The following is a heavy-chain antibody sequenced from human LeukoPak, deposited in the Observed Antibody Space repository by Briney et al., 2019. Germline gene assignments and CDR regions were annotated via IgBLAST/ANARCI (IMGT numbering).Heavy chain of an antibody. Sequence: GGSLRLSCAASGFTFSSYAMHWVRQAPGKGLEWVAVISYDGSNKYYADSVKGRFTISRDDSKNTLYLQMNSLRAEDTAVYYCVRGYYYDSSGYPPPYWGQGTLVTVSS. CDR1: GFTFSSYA. V-gene: IGHV3-30-3*01. J-gene: IGHJ4*02. CDR2: ISYDGSNK. D-gene: IGHD3-22*01. CDR3: VRGYYYDSSGYPPPY.